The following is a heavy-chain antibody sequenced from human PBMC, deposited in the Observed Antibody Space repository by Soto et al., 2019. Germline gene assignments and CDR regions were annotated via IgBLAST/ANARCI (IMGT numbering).Heavy chain of an antibody. CDR3: ARAYRYYGSGDFDY. Sequence: SETLSLTCAVDGGSFSGYYWSWIRQHPGKGLEWIGEINHSGSTNYNPSLKSRVTISVDTSKNQFSLKLSSVTAADTAVYYCARAYRYYGSGDFDYWGQGTLVTVSS. CDR2: INHSGST. CDR1: GGSFSGYY. V-gene: IGHV4-34*01. J-gene: IGHJ4*02. D-gene: IGHD3-10*01.